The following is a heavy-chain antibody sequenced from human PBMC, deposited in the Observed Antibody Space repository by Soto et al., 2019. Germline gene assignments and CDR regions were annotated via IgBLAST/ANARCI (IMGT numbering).Heavy chain of an antibody. CDR3: ARWDGYNSILDY. D-gene: IGHD5-12*01. CDR2: IYYSGST. CDR1: GGSMSPYY. J-gene: IGHJ4*02. V-gene: IGHV4-59*08. Sequence: SETLSLTCTVSGGSMSPYYWSWIRQPPGKGLEWVGYIYYSGSTNYSPSVKSRVIISVDTSKNQFSLKLSSVTAADTAVYYCARWDGYNSILDYWGQGILVTVSS.